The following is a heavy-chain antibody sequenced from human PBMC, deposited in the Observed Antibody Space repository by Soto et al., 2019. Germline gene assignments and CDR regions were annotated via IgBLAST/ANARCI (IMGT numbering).Heavy chain of an antibody. Sequence: EVQLLESGGGLVQPGGSMRLSCAASGFTFGSHAMSWVRHAPGKGLEWVAAISGSGGNTYYADSGKGRFTISRDNSKNTLYLPMNSLGAEDTAVYYSARYPAAQMAANYWYFDIWGRDTLVTVSS. CDR3: ARYPAAQMAANYWYFDI. CDR1: GFTFGSHA. D-gene: IGHD1-20*01. J-gene: IGHJ2*01. V-gene: IGHV3-23*01. CDR2: ISGSGGNT.